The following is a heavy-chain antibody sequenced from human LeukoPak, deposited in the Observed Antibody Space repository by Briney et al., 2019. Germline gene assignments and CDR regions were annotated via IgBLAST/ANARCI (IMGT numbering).Heavy chain of an antibody. D-gene: IGHD3-16*01. V-gene: IGHV3-23*01. CDR2: ISGSGGST. J-gene: IGHJ3*02. CDR3: AKDYRMIAFGGVSGIDAFDI. Sequence: GGSLRLSCAASGFTFSSYAMSWVRQAPGKGLEWVSAISGSGGSTYYADSVKGRFTITRDNSKNTLYLQMNSLRAEDTALYYCAKDYRMIAFGGVSGIDAFDIWGQGTMVTVSS. CDR1: GFTFSSYA.